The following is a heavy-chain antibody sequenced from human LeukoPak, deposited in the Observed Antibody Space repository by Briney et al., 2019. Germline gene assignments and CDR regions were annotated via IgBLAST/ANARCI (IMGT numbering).Heavy chain of an antibody. V-gene: IGHV3-30*02. D-gene: IGHD6-6*01. Sequence: PGGSLRLSCAASGFTFSSYGMHWVRQAPGKGLEWVAFIRYDGSNKCYADSVKGRFTISRDNSKNTLYLQMNSLRAEDTAVYYCAKDRGSSSDAFDIWGQGTMVTVPS. CDR3: AKDRGSSSDAFDI. CDR2: IRYDGSNK. CDR1: GFTFSSYG. J-gene: IGHJ3*02.